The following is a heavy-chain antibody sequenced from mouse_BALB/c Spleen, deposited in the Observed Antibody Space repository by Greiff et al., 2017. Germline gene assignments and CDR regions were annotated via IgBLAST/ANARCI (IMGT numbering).Heavy chain of an antibody. D-gene: IGHD2-4*01. Sequence: EVKLQESGGGLVQPGGSLKLSCAASGFDFSRYWMSWVRQAPGKGLEWIGEINPDSSTINYTPSLKDKFIISRDNAKNTLYLQMSKVRSEDTALYYCARLYYDYGFWGQGTSVTVSS. CDR3: ARLYYDYGF. CDR1: GFDFSRYW. J-gene: IGHJ4*01. V-gene: IGHV4-1*02. CDR2: INPDSSTI.